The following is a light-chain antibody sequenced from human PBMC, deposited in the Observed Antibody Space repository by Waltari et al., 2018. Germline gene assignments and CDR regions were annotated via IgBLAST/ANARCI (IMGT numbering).Light chain of an antibody. CDR2: RND. Sequence: QSVLTQPPSASGTPGQRVTISCSGTYSNIGNNVVNWYQQLPGTAPKLLSYRNDLRPSGVPDRFSGSKSGSSASLAISGLHSEDEADYYCAAWDDSLNGRWVFGGGTKVTVL. V-gene: IGLV1-44*01. CDR3: AAWDDSLNGRWV. CDR1: YSNIGNNV. J-gene: IGLJ3*02.